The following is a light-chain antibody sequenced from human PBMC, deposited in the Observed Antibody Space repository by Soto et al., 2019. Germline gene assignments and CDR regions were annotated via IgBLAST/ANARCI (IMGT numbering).Light chain of an antibody. CDR2: DVS. CDR3: SSYTSSSTSVM. Sequence: QSVLTQPASVSGSPGQSITISCTGTNSDVGGYDYVSWYQHHPGKAPELLIYDVSDRPPGVSDRFSGSKSGNTAYLTISGLQAEDESHYYCSSYTSSSTSVMFGGGTQLTVL. CDR1: NSDVGGYDY. J-gene: IGLJ3*02. V-gene: IGLV2-14*03.